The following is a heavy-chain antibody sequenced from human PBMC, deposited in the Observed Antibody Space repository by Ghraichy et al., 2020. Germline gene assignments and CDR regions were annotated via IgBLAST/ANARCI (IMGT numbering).Heavy chain of an antibody. CDR3: AKNPFSSGSPWLDGMDV. D-gene: IGHD3-22*01. CDR2: ISNDGSKK. J-gene: IGHJ6*01. Sequence: GGSLRLSCVASGFTFSNYAMHWVRQAPGKGLEWVAVISNDGSKKYYVDSVKGRFTISRDKARNTVFLQMNSLRVEDTAVYYCAKNPFSSGSPWLDGMDVWGQGTTVTVSS. V-gene: IGHV3-30*18. CDR1: GFTFSNYA.